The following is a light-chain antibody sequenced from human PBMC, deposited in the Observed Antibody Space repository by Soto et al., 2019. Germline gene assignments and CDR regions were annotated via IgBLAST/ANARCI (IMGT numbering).Light chain of an antibody. V-gene: IGKV1D-12*01. CDR1: QDIAAY. CDR3: QQAYSFPIT. J-gene: IGKJ5*01. Sequence: DIQVTQSPASVSASVGDRVTITCRASQDIAAYLAWYQHKPGRAPELLIHAASSLQSGVPSRFSGSGSGTDFTLTINSLQPEDFATYYCQQAYSFPITFGQGTRLEL. CDR2: AAS.